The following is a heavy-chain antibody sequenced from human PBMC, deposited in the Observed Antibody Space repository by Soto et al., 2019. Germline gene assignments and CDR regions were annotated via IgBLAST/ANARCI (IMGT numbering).Heavy chain of an antibody. CDR1: GFSFSNYW. CDR2: VNGDGTTT. J-gene: IGHJ4*02. D-gene: IGHD6-13*01. CDR3: AREAAAGPFDY. V-gene: IGHV3-74*01. Sequence: GGSLRLSCAASGFSFSNYWIHWVRQDPGKGLVWVSRVNGDGTTTNYADSVKGRFTISRDNAKNSLYLQMNSLRAEDTAVYYCAREAAAGPFDYWGQGTLVTVSS.